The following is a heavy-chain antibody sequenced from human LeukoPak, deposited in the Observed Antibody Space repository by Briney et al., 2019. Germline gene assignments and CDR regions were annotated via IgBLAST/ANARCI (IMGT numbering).Heavy chain of an antibody. D-gene: IGHD5-24*01. CDR1: GDSVSSGGPY. CDR3: ARGPLREFDY. J-gene: IGHJ4*02. CDR2: ILHSGTT. Sequence: SETLSLACNVSGDSVSSGGPYWNWIRQHPTKGLEWIGYILHSGTTYYKPSLKSRLTISLDKSKNQFSLKLTSVTVADTAVYYCARGPLREFDYWGQGILVTVSS. V-gene: IGHV4-31*03.